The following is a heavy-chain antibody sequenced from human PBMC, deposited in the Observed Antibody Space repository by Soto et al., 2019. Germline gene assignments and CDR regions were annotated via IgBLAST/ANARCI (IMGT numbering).Heavy chain of an antibody. CDR1: RYTFTGYY. CDR3: ARSHSAYYYYGMDA. V-gene: IGHV1-2*02. J-gene: IGHJ6*02. Sequence: VQSGTEMKTPGASVKVTCKTSRYTFTGYYMHWVRQAPGRDLEWMGWIDPDSGDTNYVQKFQGRVTMTRDTSSATAYLEVSGLRRDDTAISYCARSHSAYYYYGMDAWGQGTAVSVSS. CDR2: IDPDSGDT.